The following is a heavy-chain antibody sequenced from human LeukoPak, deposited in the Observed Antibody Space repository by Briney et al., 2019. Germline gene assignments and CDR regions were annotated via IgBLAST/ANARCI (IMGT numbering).Heavy chain of an antibody. Sequence: PGGSLRLSCAASGFTFSSYGMSWVRQAPGKGLEWVSGISDSGGSTYYADSVKGRFTISRDNSKNTLYLQMNSLRAEDTAVYYCARAIGRAYYYLDYWGQGTLVTVSS. J-gene: IGHJ4*02. CDR1: GFTFSSYG. CDR3: ARAIGRAYYYLDY. CDR2: ISDSGGST. V-gene: IGHV3-23*01. D-gene: IGHD2-21*01.